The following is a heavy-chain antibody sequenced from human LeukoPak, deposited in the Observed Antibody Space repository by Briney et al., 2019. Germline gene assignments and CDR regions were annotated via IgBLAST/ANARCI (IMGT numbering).Heavy chain of an antibody. Sequence: PGGSLRLSCAASGFTFSSFWMHWVRQGPGKGLVWVSRINNDGSSTSYADSVKGRFTISRDNAKNTLYLQMNSLRAEDTAVYFCARSSGSYSDYFYYGMDVWGQGTTVTVSS. J-gene: IGHJ6*02. CDR2: INNDGSST. V-gene: IGHV3-74*01. CDR3: ARSSGSYSDYFYYGMDV. CDR1: GFTFSSFW. D-gene: IGHD1-26*01.